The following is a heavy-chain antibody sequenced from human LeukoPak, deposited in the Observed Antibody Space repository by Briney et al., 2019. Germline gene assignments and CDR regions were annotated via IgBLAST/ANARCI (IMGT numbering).Heavy chain of an antibody. CDR3: ARHVYGEGMVV. V-gene: IGHV4-59*08. D-gene: IGHD4-17*01. Sequence: SETLSLTCTVSGGSLNGYCWGWIRQPPGKGLECIGYIHSSEGTAHNASLKSRLTISLDTSKNQFSLTLSSVTAADTAVYYCARHVYGEGMVVWGKGTTVTVSS. CDR1: GGSLNGYC. J-gene: IGHJ6*04. CDR2: IHSSEGT.